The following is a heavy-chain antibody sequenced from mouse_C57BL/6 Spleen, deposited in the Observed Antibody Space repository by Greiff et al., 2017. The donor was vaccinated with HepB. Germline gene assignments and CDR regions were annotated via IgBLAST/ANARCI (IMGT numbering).Heavy chain of an antibody. CDR1: GFTFSDYG. V-gene: IGHV5-17*01. CDR2: ISSGSSTI. D-gene: IGHD1-3*01. CDR3: ARRLYKGFDY. Sequence: EVKLMESGGGLVKPGGSLKLSCAASGFTFSDYGMHWVRQAPEKGLEWVAYISSGSSTIYYADTVKGRFTISRDNAKNTLFLQMTSLRSEDTAMYYCARRLYKGFDYWGQGTTLTVSS. J-gene: IGHJ2*01.